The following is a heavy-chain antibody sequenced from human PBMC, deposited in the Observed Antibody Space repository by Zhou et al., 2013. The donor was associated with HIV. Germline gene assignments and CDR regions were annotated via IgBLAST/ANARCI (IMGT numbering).Heavy chain of an antibody. CDR2: IIPIVGTA. Sequence: QVQLEQSGAEVKKPGSSVKVSCKASGGTFSSTAISWVRQAHGQGLEWLGGIIPIVGTANYAQKFQGRVTITADKSTSIAYLDLRSLRSEDTALYFCARGPYYDHTDGGNLDIWGQGTMVTVSS. CDR1: GGTFSSTA. CDR3: ARGPYYDHTDGGNLDI. J-gene: IGHJ3*02. V-gene: IGHV1-69*14. D-gene: IGHD3-3*01.